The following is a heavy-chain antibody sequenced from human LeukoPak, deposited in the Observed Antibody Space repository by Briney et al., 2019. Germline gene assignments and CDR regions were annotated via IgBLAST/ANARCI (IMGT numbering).Heavy chain of an antibody. Sequence: SETLSLTCAVSGGSISSGGYSWSWIRQPPGKGLEWIGYIYHSGSTYYNPSLKSRVTISVDRSKNQSSLKLSSVTAADTAVYYCARGYSGYDSGVGYFDYWGQGTLVTVSS. J-gene: IGHJ4*02. CDR3: ARGYSGYDSGVGYFDY. D-gene: IGHD5-12*01. V-gene: IGHV4-30-2*01. CDR2: IYHSGST. CDR1: GGSISSGGYS.